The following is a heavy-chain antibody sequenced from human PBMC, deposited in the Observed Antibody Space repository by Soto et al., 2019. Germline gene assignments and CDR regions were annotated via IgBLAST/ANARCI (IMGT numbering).Heavy chain of an antibody. Sequence: GGSLRLSSAASGFTFSSYWMSWVRQAPGKGLEWVANVKQDGSEKYYVDSVKGRFTISRDNAKNSLYLQMNSLRAEDTAVYYCARDGGSSVGAFDIWGQGTMVTVS. J-gene: IGHJ3*02. CDR1: GFTFSSYW. CDR2: VKQDGSEK. CDR3: ARDGGSSVGAFDI. D-gene: IGHD1-26*01. V-gene: IGHV3-7*03.